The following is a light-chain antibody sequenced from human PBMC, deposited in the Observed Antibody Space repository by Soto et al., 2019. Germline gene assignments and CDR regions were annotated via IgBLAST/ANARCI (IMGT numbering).Light chain of an antibody. J-gene: IGLJ2*01. Sequence: QSALTQPASVSGSPGQSITISCTGTSSDVGGYNYVSWYQQHPGKASKLMIYDVSNRPSGVSNRFSGSKSGNTASLTISGLQAEDEADYYCSSYTSSSTLEVVFGGGTKLTVL. CDR2: DVS. V-gene: IGLV2-14*01. CDR1: SSDVGGYNY. CDR3: SSYTSSSTLEVV.